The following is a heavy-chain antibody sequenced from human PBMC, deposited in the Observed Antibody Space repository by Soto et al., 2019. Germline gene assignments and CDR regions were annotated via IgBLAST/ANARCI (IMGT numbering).Heavy chain of an antibody. Sequence: EVQLVESGGGLVQPGGSLRLSCAASGFTFSSYWMSWVRQAPGKGLEWVANIKQDGSEKYYVDSVKGRFTISRDNAKNSRYLQMNSMRAEDTAVYYCARDEEVRFLDPSYYFDYWGQGTLVTVSS. CDR3: ARDEEVRFLDPSYYFDY. CDR1: GFTFSSYW. CDR2: IKQDGSEK. J-gene: IGHJ4*02. D-gene: IGHD3-3*01. V-gene: IGHV3-7*01.